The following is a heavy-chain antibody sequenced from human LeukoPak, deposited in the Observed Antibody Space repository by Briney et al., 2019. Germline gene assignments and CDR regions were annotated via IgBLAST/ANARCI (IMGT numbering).Heavy chain of an antibody. CDR3: AKGLGVASLIVDALDM. J-gene: IGHJ3*02. CDR1: EFTFHDYA. CDR2: ITWNSGSV. Sequence: PGRSLRLTVAASEFTFHDYAMHRVRKITVKALDVGSGITWNSGSVLYADSVSGRFTISRDNAKNSLYLQMNSLRTEDMAFYYCAKGLGVASLIVDALDMWGQGTMVTV. V-gene: IGHV3-9*03. D-gene: IGHD3/OR15-3a*01.